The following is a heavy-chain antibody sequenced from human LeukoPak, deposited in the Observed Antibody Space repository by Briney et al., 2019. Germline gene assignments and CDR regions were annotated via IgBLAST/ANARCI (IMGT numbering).Heavy chain of an antibody. V-gene: IGHV4-39*01. J-gene: IGHJ5*02. D-gene: IGHD2-2*01. CDR1: GGSISSSPYY. CDR2: IYYRGST. Sequence: SETLSLTCTVPGGSISSSPYYWGWIRQPPGKGQEWIGTIYYRGSTYSNPSLNSRVTISLDTSKNQFSLRLRSVTAADTALYYCARHYLSDGILSTFDPWGQGTLVTVSS. CDR3: ARHYLSDGILSTFDP.